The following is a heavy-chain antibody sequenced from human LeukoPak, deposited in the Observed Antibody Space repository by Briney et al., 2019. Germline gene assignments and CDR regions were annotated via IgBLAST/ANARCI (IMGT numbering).Heavy chain of an antibody. J-gene: IGHJ4*02. CDR3: ARRRLGDYLDY. D-gene: IGHD4-17*01. V-gene: IGHV4-59*08. CDR1: GGSISSYY. Sequence: PSETLSLTCTVSGGSISSYYWSWIRQPPGKGLEWIGYIFYSESTNYNPSLQSRVTISVATSKNQFSLKLSSVTAAVTAVYYCARRRLGDYLDYWGQGTLVTVSS. CDR2: IFYSEST.